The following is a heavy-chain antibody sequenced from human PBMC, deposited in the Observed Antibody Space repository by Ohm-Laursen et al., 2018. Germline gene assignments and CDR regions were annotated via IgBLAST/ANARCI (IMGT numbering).Heavy chain of an antibody. Sequence: SLRLSCAASGFTFSSYAMSWVRQAPGKGLEWVSAISGSGGSTYYADSVEGRFTISRDNSKNTLYLQMNSLRAGDTAVYYCAKVGGGHPEYFDYWGQGTLVTVSS. CDR3: AKVGGGHPEYFDY. CDR1: GFTFSSYA. CDR2: ISGSGGST. D-gene: IGHD2-15*01. V-gene: IGHV3-23*01. J-gene: IGHJ4*02.